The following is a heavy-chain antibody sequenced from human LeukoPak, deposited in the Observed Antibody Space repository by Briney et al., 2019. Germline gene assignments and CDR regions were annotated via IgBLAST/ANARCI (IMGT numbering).Heavy chain of an antibody. D-gene: IGHD5-24*01. CDR2: INPNSGGT. CDR3: ARDGGKNVEIDY. Sequence: ASVKVSCKASGYTFTGYYMHWVRQAPGQGLEWMGWINPNSGGTNYAQKFQGRVTMTRDTSTSTVYMELSSLRSEDTAVYYCARDGGKNVEIDYWGQGTLVTVSS. J-gene: IGHJ4*02. V-gene: IGHV1-2*02. CDR1: GYTFTGYY.